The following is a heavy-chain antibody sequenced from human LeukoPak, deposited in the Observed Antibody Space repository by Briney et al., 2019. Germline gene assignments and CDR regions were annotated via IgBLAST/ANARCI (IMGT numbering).Heavy chain of an antibody. CDR1: GFTFSNYW. D-gene: IGHD3-22*01. Sequence: GGSLRLSCAASGFTFSNYWMHWVRQAPGKGLVWVSRINSDGINTSYADSVKGRFTISRDNAKNTLNLQINSLRAEDTAVYYCARDLGQYYDTSDNWFDPWGQGTLVTVSS. J-gene: IGHJ5*02. V-gene: IGHV3-74*01. CDR3: ARDLGQYYDTSDNWFDP. CDR2: INSDGINT.